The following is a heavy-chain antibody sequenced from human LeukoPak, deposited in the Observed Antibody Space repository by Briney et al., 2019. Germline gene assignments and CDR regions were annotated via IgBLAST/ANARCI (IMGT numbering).Heavy chain of an antibody. D-gene: IGHD3-10*01. CDR1: GGSFSGYY. J-gene: IGHJ4*02. Sequence: PSETLSLTCAVYGGSFSGYYWSWIRQPPGKGLEWIGEINHSGSTNYNPSLKSRVTISVDTSKNQFSLKLSSVTAEDTAVYYCAKDSSVSLWFGDFNFDYWGQGTLVTVSS. V-gene: IGHV4-34*01. CDR2: INHSGST. CDR3: AKDSSVSLWFGDFNFDY.